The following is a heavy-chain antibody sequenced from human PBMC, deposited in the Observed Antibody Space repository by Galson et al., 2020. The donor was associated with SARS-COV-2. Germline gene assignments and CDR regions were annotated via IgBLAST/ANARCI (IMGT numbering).Heavy chain of an antibody. D-gene: IGHD2-15*01. J-gene: IGHJ5*02. CDR3: ARQMVEMSTIGWFDP. Sequence: ETSETRSLTCTVSGGSISSGHYYWGWIRQPPGKGLEWIGNIYYSGSTYYNPSLKSQVTISVDTSKNQFSLKLSSVTAADTAVYYCARQMVEMSTIGWFDPWGQGTLVTVSS. V-gene: IGHV4-39*01. CDR1: GGSISSGHYY. CDR2: IYYSGST.